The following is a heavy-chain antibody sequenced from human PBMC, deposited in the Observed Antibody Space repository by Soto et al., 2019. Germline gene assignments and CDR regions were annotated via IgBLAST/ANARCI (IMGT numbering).Heavy chain of an antibody. V-gene: IGHV1-69*13. CDR3: ARDRISYYYDSSGSYFDY. Sequence: SVKVSCKASGGTFSSYAISWVRQAPGQGLEWMGGIIPIFGTANYAQKFQGRVTITADESTSTAYMELSSLRSEDTAVYYCARDRISYYYDSSGSYFDYWGQGTLVTVS. CDR1: GGTFSSYA. D-gene: IGHD3-22*01. CDR2: IIPIFGTA. J-gene: IGHJ4*02.